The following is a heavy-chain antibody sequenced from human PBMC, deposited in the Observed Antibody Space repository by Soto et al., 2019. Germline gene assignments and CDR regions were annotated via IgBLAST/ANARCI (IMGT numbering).Heavy chain of an antibody. D-gene: IGHD2-15*01. CDR2: ISGSGGST. CDR3: AKSPPPLYCSGGSCYFDY. V-gene: IGHV3-23*01. Sequence: EVQLLESGGGLVQPGGSLRLSCEASGFTFSSYAMSWVRQAPGKGLEWVSAISGSGGSTYYADSVKGRFTISRDNSKNTLYLQMNSLRAEDTAVYYCAKSPPPLYCSGGSCYFDYWGQGTLVTVSS. J-gene: IGHJ4*02. CDR1: GFTFSSYA.